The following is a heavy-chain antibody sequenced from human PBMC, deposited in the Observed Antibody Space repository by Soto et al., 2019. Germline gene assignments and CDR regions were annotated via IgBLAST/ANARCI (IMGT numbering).Heavy chain of an antibody. CDR2: TYYRSRWYN. CDR3: AGTTSHQWYYMDV. D-gene: IGHD1-7*01. V-gene: IGHV6-1*01. Sequence: QVQLQESGPGLVKPSQTLSLTCAISGDSVSSNSAAWNWIRLSPSRGLECLARTYYRSRWYNDYAVFVRSRITVNPDTSTNQFSLQLTSVSPEDTAVYYCAGTTSHQWYYMDVWGKGTTVTVSS. CDR1: GDSVSSNSAA. J-gene: IGHJ6*03.